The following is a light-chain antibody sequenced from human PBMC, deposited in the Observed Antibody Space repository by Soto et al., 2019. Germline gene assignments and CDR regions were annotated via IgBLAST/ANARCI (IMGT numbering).Light chain of an antibody. J-gene: IGKJ2*01. Sequence: EIVMTQSPATLSVSPGERATLSCRASQSVSSNLAWYQQKPGQAPRLLIYGASTRATGVPARFSGSGSGTEFTVTISSLQSEYFAVYDCQPYSGWPYTFGQGTKLEIK. CDR3: QPYSGWPYT. CDR2: GAS. CDR1: QSVSSN. V-gene: IGKV3-15*01.